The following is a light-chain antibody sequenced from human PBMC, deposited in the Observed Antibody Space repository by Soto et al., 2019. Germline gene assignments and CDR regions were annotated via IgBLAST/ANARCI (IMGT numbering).Light chain of an antibody. CDR3: AVWDGSLNGYV. V-gene: IGLV1-44*01. Sequence: QSVLTQPPSASGTPGQRVTISCSGSSSNIGTNTVNWYQQLPGTAPKLLIYSNDQRPSGVPDRFSGSRSGTSVSLAISGLQSEDEADYFCAVWDGSLNGYVFGTGTKLTVL. CDR2: SND. CDR1: SSNIGTNT. J-gene: IGLJ1*01.